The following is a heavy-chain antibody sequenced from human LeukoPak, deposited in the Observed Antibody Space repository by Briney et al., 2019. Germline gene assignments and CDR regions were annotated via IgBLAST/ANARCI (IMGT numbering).Heavy chain of an antibody. Sequence: GGSLRLSCAASGFTFSSYAMSWVHQAPGKGLEWVSAISGSGGSTYYADSVKGRFTISRDNSKNTLYLQMNSLRAEDTAVYYCAKDNIVGATTNVDYWGQGTLVTVSS. J-gene: IGHJ4*02. V-gene: IGHV3-23*01. CDR3: AKDNIVGATTNVDY. D-gene: IGHD1-26*01. CDR1: GFTFSSYA. CDR2: ISGSGGST.